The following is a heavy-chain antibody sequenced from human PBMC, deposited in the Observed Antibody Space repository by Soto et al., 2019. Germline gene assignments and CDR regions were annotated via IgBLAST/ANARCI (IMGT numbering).Heavy chain of an antibody. CDR3: ARAGAYYFWSAYNTGSPPDY. D-gene: IGHD3-3*01. CDR1: GGSISSSHW. CDR2: IYHSGST. Sequence: PSETLSLTCGVSGGSISSSHWWIWVRQPPGKGLEWIGEIYHSGSTNYNPSLKSRVTMSVDKSKNHFSLKMTSVTAADTAVYFCARAGAYYFWSAYNTGSPPDYWGQGTLVPVSS. V-gene: IGHV4-4*02. J-gene: IGHJ4*02.